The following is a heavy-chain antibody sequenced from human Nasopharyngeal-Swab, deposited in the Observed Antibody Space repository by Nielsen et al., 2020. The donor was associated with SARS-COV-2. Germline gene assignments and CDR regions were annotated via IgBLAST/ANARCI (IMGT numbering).Heavy chain of an antibody. J-gene: IGHJ4*02. Sequence: SGPTLVQPTQTLTLTCTFSGFPLSTSGMCVSWIRQPPGKALEWLALIDWDDDKYYSTSLKTRLTISKDTSKNQVVLTMTNMDPVDTATYYCARILADYGDYEFDYWGQGTLVTVSS. V-gene: IGHV2-70*01. D-gene: IGHD4-17*01. CDR2: IDWDDDK. CDR3: ARILADYGDYEFDY. CDR1: GFPLSTSGMC.